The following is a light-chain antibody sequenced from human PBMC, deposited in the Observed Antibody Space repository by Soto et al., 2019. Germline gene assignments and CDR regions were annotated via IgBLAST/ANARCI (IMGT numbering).Light chain of an antibody. CDR1: NIGTKS. J-gene: IGLJ2*01. CDR2: YDS. V-gene: IGLV3-21*04. CDR3: QVWDTSTFHPI. Sequence: SYELTQSPSVSVAPGRTARVACEGNNIGTKSVHWYQQRPGQAPVVVVYYDSDRPSGIPERFSGSNSGNTVTLTISSVEAGDEADYYCQVWDTSTFHPIFGGGTKLTVL.